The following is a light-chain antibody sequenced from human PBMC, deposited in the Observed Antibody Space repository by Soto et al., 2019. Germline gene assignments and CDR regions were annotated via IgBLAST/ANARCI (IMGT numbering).Light chain of an antibody. CDR2: GAS. V-gene: IGKV3-20*01. CDR3: QQYGSSPRT. CDR1: QSVSSSY. Sequence: EIVLTQSPGALSLSPGERATLSCGASQSVSSSYLAWYQQKPGQAPRLLIYGASTRATGIPDRFSGSGSGTDFTLTISRLEPEDIAVYYSQQYGSSPRTVGQGTKVDIK. J-gene: IGKJ1*01.